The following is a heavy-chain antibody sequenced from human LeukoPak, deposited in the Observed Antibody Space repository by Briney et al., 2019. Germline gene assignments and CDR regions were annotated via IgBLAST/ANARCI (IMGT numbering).Heavy chain of an antibody. CDR3: ARLKNYAFDY. Sequence: HPGGSLRLSCEASGFTFSTSWMSWARQAPGKGLECVANINQDGSEKYYVDSVKGRFTIIRDNAKNSLYLQMNSLRAEDTAVYYCARLKNYAFDYWGQGILVTVSS. V-gene: IGHV3-7*04. CDR1: GFTFSTSW. J-gene: IGHJ4*02. D-gene: IGHD2-2*01. CDR2: INQDGSEK.